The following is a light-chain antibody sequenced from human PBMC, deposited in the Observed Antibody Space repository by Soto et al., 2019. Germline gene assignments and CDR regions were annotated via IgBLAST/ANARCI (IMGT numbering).Light chain of an antibody. J-gene: IGLJ1*01. CDR2: DNN. V-gene: IGLV1-51*01. Sequence: QSVLTQPPSVSAAPGQKVTISCSGSSSNIGNNYVSWYQQLPGTAPKLLIYDNNKRPSGIPDRFSVSKSGTSATLGITGLQTGDEADYYCGTWDSSSYVFGTGTKVTVL. CDR3: GTWDSSSYV. CDR1: SSNIGNNY.